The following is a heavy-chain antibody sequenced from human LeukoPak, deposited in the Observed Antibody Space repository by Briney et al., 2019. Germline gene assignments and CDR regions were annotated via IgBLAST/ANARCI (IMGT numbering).Heavy chain of an antibody. Sequence: GGSLRLSCAASGFTFSSFWMNWVRQAPGKGLEWVANIKQDGSERYYVDSVRGRFTISRDNAKKSLYLEMNSLGAEDTAVYYCARLHTAMVVDAFDIWGQGTMVTVSS. CDR3: ARLHTAMVVDAFDI. D-gene: IGHD5-18*01. CDR2: IKQDGSER. CDR1: GFTFSSFW. J-gene: IGHJ3*02. V-gene: IGHV3-7*01.